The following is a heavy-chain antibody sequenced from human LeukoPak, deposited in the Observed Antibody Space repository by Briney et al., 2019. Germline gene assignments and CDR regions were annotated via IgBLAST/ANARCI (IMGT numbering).Heavy chain of an antibody. CDR1: GGTFSSYA. CDR3: ARGPLAAAAYNWFDP. V-gene: IGHV1-8*02. D-gene: IGHD6-13*01. Sequence: ASVKVSCKASGGTFSSYAISWVRQAPGQGLEWMGWMNPNSGNTGYAQKFQGRVTMTRNTSISTAYMELSSLRSEDTAVYYCARGPLAAAAYNWFDPWGQGTLVTVSS. CDR2: MNPNSGNT. J-gene: IGHJ5*02.